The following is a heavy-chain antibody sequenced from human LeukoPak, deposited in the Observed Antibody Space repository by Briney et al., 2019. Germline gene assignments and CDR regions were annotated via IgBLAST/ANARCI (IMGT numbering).Heavy chain of an antibody. CDR3: ARAGADSAAYFYYAMDV. CDR2: ISGYNGDT. CDR1: GYTFTSYG. J-gene: IGHJ6*02. D-gene: IGHD2-15*01. V-gene: IGHV1-18*01. Sequence: ASVKVSCKTSGYTFTSYGISWVRQAPGQGLEWMGWISGYNGDTHYAQNLQDRVTMTTDTSTSTAYMDVRSLRSDDTAVYYCARAGADSAAYFYYAMDVWGLGTTVTVSS.